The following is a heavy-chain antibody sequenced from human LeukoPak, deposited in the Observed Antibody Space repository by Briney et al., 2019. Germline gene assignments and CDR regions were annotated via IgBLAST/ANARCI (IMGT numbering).Heavy chain of an antibody. V-gene: IGHV3-74*01. J-gene: IGHJ4*02. CDR2: INSDGSST. D-gene: IGHD6-19*01. CDR3: ARELVGAVAGFDY. Sequence: GGSLRLSCAASGFTFSSYWMHWVRQAPGKGLVWVSRINSDGSSTSYADSVKGRFTISRDNAKNTLYLQMNSLRAEDTAVCYCARELVGAVAGFDYWGQGTLVTVSS. CDR1: GFTFSSYW.